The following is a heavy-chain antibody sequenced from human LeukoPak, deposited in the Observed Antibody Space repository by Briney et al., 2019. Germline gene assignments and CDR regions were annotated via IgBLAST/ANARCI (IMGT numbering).Heavy chain of an antibody. CDR3: ARVLHKRNYDSTTYYGY. D-gene: IGHD3-22*01. Sequence: GGSLRLSCAASGFTFSSYWMHWVRQAPGKGLVWVSRINSVGSSTSYGDSVKGRFTISRDNAKNTLYLQMNSLRAEDTAVYYCARVLHKRNYDSTTYYGYWGQGTLVTVSS. J-gene: IGHJ4*02. V-gene: IGHV3-74*01. CDR1: GFTFSSYW. CDR2: INSVGSST.